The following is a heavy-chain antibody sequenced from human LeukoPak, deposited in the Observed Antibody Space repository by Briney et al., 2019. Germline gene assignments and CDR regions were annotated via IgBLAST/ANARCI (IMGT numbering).Heavy chain of an antibody. CDR2: ISYSGSP. CDR1: GGSISAYY. D-gene: IGHD1-26*01. CDR3: ARVVGAIFDY. V-gene: IGHV4-59*01. Sequence: SETLSLTCTVSGGSISAYYWTWIRQPPGKGLEWIGYISYSGSPNYNPSLKSRVTISVDTSKNQFSLKLSSVTAADTAVYYCARVVGAIFDYWGQGTLVTVSS. J-gene: IGHJ4*02.